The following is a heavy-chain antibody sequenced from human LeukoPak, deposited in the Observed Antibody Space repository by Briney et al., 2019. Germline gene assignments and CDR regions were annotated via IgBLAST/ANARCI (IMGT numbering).Heavy chain of an antibody. V-gene: IGHV4-34*01. Sequence: PSETLSLTCAVYGGSFSGYYWSWIRHPPRKGLEWIGEINHSGSTNYNPSLKSRVTISVDTSKNQFSLKLSSVTAADTAVYYCARGGGYSQSFDYWGQGDLVTVSS. CDR2: INHSGST. CDR1: GGSFSGYY. D-gene: IGHD5-18*01. CDR3: ARGGGYSQSFDY. J-gene: IGHJ4*02.